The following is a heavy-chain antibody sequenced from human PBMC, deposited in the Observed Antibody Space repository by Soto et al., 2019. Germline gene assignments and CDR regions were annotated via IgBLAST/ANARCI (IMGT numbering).Heavy chain of an antibody. CDR2: ISGSGGST. J-gene: IGHJ6*02. CDR3: AKSVLRYFDWLPLDGMDV. V-gene: IGHV3-23*01. D-gene: IGHD3-9*01. Sequence: PCVPLRLDCAASECTSSRYAMSCVRKAPGKGLEWVSAISGSGGSTYYADSVKGRFTISRDNSKNTLYLQMNSLRAEDTAVYYCAKSVLRYFDWLPLDGMDVWGQGTTVTVSS. CDR1: ECTSSRYA.